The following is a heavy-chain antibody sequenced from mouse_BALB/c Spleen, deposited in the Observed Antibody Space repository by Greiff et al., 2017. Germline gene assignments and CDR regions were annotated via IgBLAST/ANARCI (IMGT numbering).Heavy chain of an antibody. D-gene: IGHD1-1*01. CDR2: ISSGSSTI. J-gene: IGHJ2*01. CDR3: ARSGVTTVVHYYFDY. V-gene: IGHV5-17*02. CDR1: GFTFSSFG. Sequence: EVKLQESGGGLVQPGGSRKLSCAASGFTFSSFGMHWVRQAPEKGLEWVAYISSGSSTIYYADTVKGRFTISRDNPKNTLFLQMTSLRSEDTAMYYCARSGVTTVVHYYFDYWGQGTTLTVSS.